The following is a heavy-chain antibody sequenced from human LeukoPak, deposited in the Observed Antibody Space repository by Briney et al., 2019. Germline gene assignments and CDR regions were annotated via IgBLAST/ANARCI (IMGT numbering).Heavy chain of an antibody. V-gene: IGHV4-34*01. CDR3: AREIAAALYYYYYMDV. Sequence: SETLSLTCVVSGGSFSGYYWSWIRQPPGKGLEWIGEINNSGSTNYNPSLKSRVTISVDTSKNQFSLKVSSATAADTAVYYCAREIAAALYYYYYMDVWGKGTTVTVSS. CDR2: INNSGST. D-gene: IGHD6-13*01. J-gene: IGHJ6*03. CDR1: GGSFSGYY.